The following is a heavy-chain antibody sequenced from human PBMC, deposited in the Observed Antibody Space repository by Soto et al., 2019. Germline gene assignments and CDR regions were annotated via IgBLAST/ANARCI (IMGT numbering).Heavy chain of an antibody. CDR3: ARGLSWSPYFES. Sequence: QVQLQESGPGLVKPSETLSLTCTVSGASISTQSWNWIRQAPGKGLEWIGYLYYSATTNYNPSLKSRVTISSDTSKNQVSLKLTSVTAADTAVYFCARGLSWSPYFESWGQGILVTVSS. CDR2: LYYSATT. J-gene: IGHJ4*02. CDR1: GASISTQS. V-gene: IGHV4-59*11. D-gene: IGHD3-3*01.